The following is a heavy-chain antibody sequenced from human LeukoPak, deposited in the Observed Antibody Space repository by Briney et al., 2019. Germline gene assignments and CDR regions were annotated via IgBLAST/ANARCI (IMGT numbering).Heavy chain of an antibody. CDR3: VKDFGRIRGTPDS. J-gene: IGHJ4*02. Sequence: GGFLRLSCSASGFVFTIYTMYWVRQAPGKGPEYVSTISGSGNGFSIYYADSVKGRFTISRDDSKSILYLQMNGLRSEDTAVYYCVKDFGRIRGTPDSWGQGTLVTVSS. CDR2: ISGSGNGFSI. D-gene: IGHD1-26*01. V-gene: IGHV3-64D*06. CDR1: GFVFTIYT.